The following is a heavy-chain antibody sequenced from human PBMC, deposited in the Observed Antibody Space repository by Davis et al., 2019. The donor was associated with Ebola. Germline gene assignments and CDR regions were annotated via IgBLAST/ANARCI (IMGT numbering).Heavy chain of an antibody. D-gene: IGHD3-22*01. J-gene: IGHJ5*02. V-gene: IGHV1-69*13. CDR1: GGTFRSYS. Sequence: SVKVSCKASGGTFRSYSIDWVRQAPGQGLEWMGGIIPMFRSPNYAQKFQDRVTITADESTRTVYLELSSLRSEDTAVYYCARVQTGYYFDSSDSPSWFAPWGQGTLVTVSS. CDR2: IIPMFRSP. CDR3: ARVQTGYYFDSSDSPSWFAP.